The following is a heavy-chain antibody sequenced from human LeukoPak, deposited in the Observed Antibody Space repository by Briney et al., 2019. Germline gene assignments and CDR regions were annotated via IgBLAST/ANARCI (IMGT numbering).Heavy chain of an antibody. CDR3: AKDGYCNGGSCYGLFDY. J-gene: IGHJ4*02. Sequence: EGSLRLSCAASGFTFSSYAMSWVRQAPGKGLEWVSAISGSGGSTYYADSVKGRFTISRDNSKNTLYLQMNSLRAEDTAVYYCAKDGYCNGGSCYGLFDYWGQGTLVTVSS. CDR2: ISGSGGST. CDR1: GFTFSSYA. D-gene: IGHD2-15*01. V-gene: IGHV3-23*01.